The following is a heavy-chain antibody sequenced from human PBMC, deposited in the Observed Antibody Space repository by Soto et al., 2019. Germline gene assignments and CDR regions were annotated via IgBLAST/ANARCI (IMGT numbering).Heavy chain of an antibody. CDR1: GFTFSNYA. D-gene: IGHD6-13*01. V-gene: IGHV3-23*01. CDR2: ISGNGGYT. Sequence: GGSLRLSCEVSGFTFSNYAMAWVRQAPGKGLEYVASISGNGGYTDYADAVKGRGTISRDNSKNTVNLQMNSLSVGDTAVYLCAKVDVSTAGSFDSWGQGALVTVSS. J-gene: IGHJ4*02. CDR3: AKVDVSTAGSFDS.